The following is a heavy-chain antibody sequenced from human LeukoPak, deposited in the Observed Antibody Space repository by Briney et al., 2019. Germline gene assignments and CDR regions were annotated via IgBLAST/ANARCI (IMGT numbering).Heavy chain of an antibody. Sequence: GESLKISCKGSGYSFTSYWIGWVRQMPGKGLEWMGIIYPGDSDTRYGPSFQGQVTISADKSISTAYLQWSSLKASDTAMYYCARQGDCSGGSCYSPFDYWGQGTLVTVSS. CDR3: ARQGDCSGGSCYSPFDY. D-gene: IGHD2-15*01. J-gene: IGHJ4*02. V-gene: IGHV5-51*01. CDR1: GYSFTSYW. CDR2: IYPGDSDT.